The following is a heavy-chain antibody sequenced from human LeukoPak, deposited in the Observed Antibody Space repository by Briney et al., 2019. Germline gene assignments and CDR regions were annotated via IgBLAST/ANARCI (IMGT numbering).Heavy chain of an antibody. CDR3: AKRQMIVAGPEDY. Sequence: GGSLRLSCAASGFTFSSYAMSWVRQAPGKGLEWDSTISGSGGSTYYADSVKGRFTISRDNSKNTLYLQMNSLRAEDTAVYYCAKRQMIVAGPEDYWGQGTLVTVSS. V-gene: IGHV3-23*01. CDR1: GFTFSSYA. CDR2: ISGSGGST. D-gene: IGHD5-12*01. J-gene: IGHJ4*02.